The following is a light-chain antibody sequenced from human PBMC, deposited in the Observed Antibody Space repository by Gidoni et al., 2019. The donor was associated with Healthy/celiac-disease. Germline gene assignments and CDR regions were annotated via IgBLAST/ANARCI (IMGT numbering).Light chain of an antibody. V-gene: IGKV1-5*03. J-gene: IGKJ1*01. CDR3: QQYDSYSK. CDR1: QSISSW. Sequence: DIQMTQSPSMLSASVGDRVTITCRASQSISSWLAWYQQKPGKAPKLLIYKASTLESGVPSRFSGSGSGTEFTLTISSLQPDDFATYYCQQYDSYSKFGQGTKVEIK. CDR2: KAS.